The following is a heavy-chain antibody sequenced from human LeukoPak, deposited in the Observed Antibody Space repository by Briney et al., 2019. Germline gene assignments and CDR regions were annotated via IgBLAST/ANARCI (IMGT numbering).Heavy chain of an antibody. J-gene: IGHJ4*02. Sequence: SETLSLTCTVPGGSISSGGYYWSWIRQHPGKGLEWIGYIYYSGSTYYNPSLKSRVTISVDTSKNQFSLKLNSVTAADTAVYYCARRGYSYGSYYFDYWGQGTLVTVSS. V-gene: IGHV4-31*03. CDR2: IYYSGST. CDR1: GGSISSGGYY. CDR3: ARRGYSYGSYYFDY. D-gene: IGHD5-18*01.